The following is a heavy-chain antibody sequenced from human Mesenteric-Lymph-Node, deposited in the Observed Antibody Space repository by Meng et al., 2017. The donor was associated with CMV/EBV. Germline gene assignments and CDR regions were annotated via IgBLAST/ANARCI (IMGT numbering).Heavy chain of an antibody. CDR1: GFTFTGYD. CDR2: ISASGSTI. V-gene: IGHV3-48*03. CDR3: ARAAPKVGYFDY. J-gene: IGHJ4*02. D-gene: IGHD1-26*01. Sequence: GESLKISCAASGFTFTGYDMNWVRQVPGKGLEWVSYISASGSTIYYADSVKGRFTISRDSAKNSLYLQMNSLRAEDTAVYYCARAAPKVGYFDYWGQGTLVTVSS.